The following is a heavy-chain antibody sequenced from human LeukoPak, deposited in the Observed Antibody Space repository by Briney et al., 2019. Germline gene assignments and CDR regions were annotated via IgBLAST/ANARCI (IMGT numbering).Heavy chain of an antibody. CDR1: GGSISSGGYS. V-gene: IGHV4-30-2*01. Sequence: PSETLSLTCAVSGGSISSGGYSWSWIRQPPGKGLEWIGYIYHSGSTYYNPSLKSRVTISVDRSKNQFSLKLSSVTAADTAVSYGARGGRAYGDYGVPYGSYYFDYWGQGTLVTVSS. J-gene: IGHJ4*02. CDR2: IYHSGST. CDR3: ARGGRAYGDYGVPYGSYYFDY. D-gene: IGHD4-17*01.